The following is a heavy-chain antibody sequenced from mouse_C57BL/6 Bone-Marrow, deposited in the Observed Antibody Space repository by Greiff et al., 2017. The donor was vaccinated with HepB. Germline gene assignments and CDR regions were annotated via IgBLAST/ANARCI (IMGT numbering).Heavy chain of an antibody. V-gene: IGHV1-47*01. Sequence: VKLQESGAELVKPGASVKMSCKASGYTFTTYPIEWMKQSHGKSLEWIGNFHPYNDDTKYNEKFKGKATLTVEKSSSTVYLELSRLTSDDSAVYYCARRGEAGTRGFDYWGQGTTLTVSS. CDR3: ARRGEAGTRGFDY. D-gene: IGHD4-1*01. J-gene: IGHJ2*01. CDR2: FHPYNDDT. CDR1: GYTFTTYP.